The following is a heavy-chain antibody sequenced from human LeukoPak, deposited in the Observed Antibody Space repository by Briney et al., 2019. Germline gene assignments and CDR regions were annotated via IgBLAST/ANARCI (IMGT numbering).Heavy chain of an antibody. D-gene: IGHD3-10*01. Sequence: ASVNVSCKASGYTFTGYYMHWVRQAPGQGLEWMGWINPNSGGTNYAQKFQGRVTMTRDTSISTAYIELSRLRSDDTALYYCATIPVRFGDKFDYWGQGTLVTVSS. J-gene: IGHJ4*02. CDR2: INPNSGGT. V-gene: IGHV1-2*02. CDR3: ATIPVRFGDKFDY. CDR1: GYTFTGYY.